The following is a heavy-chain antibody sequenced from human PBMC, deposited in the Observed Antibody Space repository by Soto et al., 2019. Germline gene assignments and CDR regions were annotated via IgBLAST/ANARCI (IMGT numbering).Heavy chain of an antibody. V-gene: IGHV3-33*01. CDR3: ARWDLDW. CDR2: IWYDGSLK. Sequence: QVQLVESGGGVVQPGTSLRLSCAASGFTFSHHGIHWVRQAPGKGLEWVAVIWYDGSLKYYADSVQGRFIVSRDNSKNTVYLQMNSLRVEDTAVCYCARWDLDWWGQGTLVTVSS. CDR1: GFTFSHHG. D-gene: IGHD1-26*01. J-gene: IGHJ4*02.